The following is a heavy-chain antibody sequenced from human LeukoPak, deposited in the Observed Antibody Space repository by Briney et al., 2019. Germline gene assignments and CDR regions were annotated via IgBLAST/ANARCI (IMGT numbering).Heavy chain of an antibody. D-gene: IGHD1-26*01. J-gene: IGHJ3*02. Sequence: PGGSLRLSCAASGFTFSSNAMSWVRQAPGKGLQWVSVISAGGGTTYYADSVRGRFTISRDNSKNTLYLQMNSLRAEDTAVYYCARGGSPPEALGDAFDIWGQGTMVTVSS. CDR1: GFTFSSNA. CDR2: ISAGGGTT. CDR3: ARGGSPPEALGDAFDI. V-gene: IGHV3-23*01.